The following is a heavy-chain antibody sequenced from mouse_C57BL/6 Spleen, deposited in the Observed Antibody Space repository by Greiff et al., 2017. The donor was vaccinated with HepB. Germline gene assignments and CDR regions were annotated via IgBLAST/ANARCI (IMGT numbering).Heavy chain of an antibody. D-gene: IGHD1-1*01. CDR1: GYAFTNYL. CDR2: INPGSGGT. Sequence: VQLQQSGAELVRPGTSVKVSCKASGYAFTNYLIEWVKQRPGQGLEWIGVINPGSGGTNYNEKFKGKATLTADKSSSTAYMQLSSLTSEDSAVYFCAREVVALYYAMVYWGQGTSVTVSS. V-gene: IGHV1-54*01. J-gene: IGHJ4*01. CDR3: AREVVALYYAMVY.